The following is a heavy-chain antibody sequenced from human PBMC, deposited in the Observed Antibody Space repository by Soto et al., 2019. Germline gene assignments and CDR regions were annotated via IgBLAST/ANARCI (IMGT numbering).Heavy chain of an antibody. CDR2: INHSGST. J-gene: IGHJ4*02. D-gene: IGHD2-15*01. Sequence: PSETLSLTCAVYGGSFSGYYWSWIRQPPGKGLEWIGEINHSGSTNYNPSLKSRVTISVDKYKNQFSLKQSTVTAADTAVYYCASDAGGPADYWGQGTLVTVSS. CDR1: GGSFSGYY. CDR3: ASDAGGPADY. V-gene: IGHV4-34*01.